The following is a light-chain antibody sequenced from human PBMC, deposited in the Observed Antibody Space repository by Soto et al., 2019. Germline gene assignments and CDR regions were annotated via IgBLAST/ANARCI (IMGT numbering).Light chain of an antibody. J-gene: IGLJ2*01. CDR2: SNT. V-gene: IGLV1-40*01. CDR3: QSYDSSLTGWV. Sequence: QSVLTQPPSVSVAPGQRVTISCTGSGSNLVAGYSVHWYQQLPGTAPQLLIYSNTNRPSGVPDRFSGSKSGTSASLDITALQAVDEADYYCQSYDSSLTGWVFGGGTKVTVL. CDR1: GSNLVAGYS.